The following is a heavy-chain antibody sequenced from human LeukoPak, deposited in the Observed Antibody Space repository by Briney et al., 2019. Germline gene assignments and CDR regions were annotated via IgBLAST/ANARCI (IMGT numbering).Heavy chain of an antibody. J-gene: IGHJ1*01. CDR2: INPNSGDT. D-gene: IGHD2-15*01. CDR1: GYTFTGYW. CDR3: ARANPRVVVVAATLEYFQH. Sequence: ASVKVSCKASGYTFTGYWMHWVRQAPGQGLEWMGWINPNSGDTNYGQKFQGRVTMTRDTSISTAYMELSRLRSEDTAVYYCARANPRVVVVAATLEYFQHWGQGTLVTVSS. V-gene: IGHV1-2*02.